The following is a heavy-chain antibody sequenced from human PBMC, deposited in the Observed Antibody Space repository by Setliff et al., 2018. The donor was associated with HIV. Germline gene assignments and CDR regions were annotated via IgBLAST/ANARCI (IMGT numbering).Heavy chain of an antibody. CDR3: AGLIVPAAEVYFHF. Sequence: SGPTLVNPTQTLTLACTFSGFSLSTSEMCVSWIRQPPGKALEWLARIDWDDDKYYSTSLRTRLTISKDTSKSQVVLSMTDMDPVDTATYYCAGLIVPAAEVYFHFWGQGTLVTVSS. CDR1: GFSLSTSEMC. CDR2: IDWDDDK. D-gene: IGHD2-2*01. J-gene: IGHJ4*02. V-gene: IGHV2-70*11.